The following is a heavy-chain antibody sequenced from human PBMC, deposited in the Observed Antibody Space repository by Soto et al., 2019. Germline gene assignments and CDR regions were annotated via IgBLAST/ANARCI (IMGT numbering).Heavy chain of an antibody. D-gene: IGHD3-22*01. CDR2: ISSGGTNT. Sequence: EVQLLESGGDLIQPGGSLRLSCVASGFTFSSYALSWVRQAPGQGLEWVSGISSGGTNTYYTDSVKGRFTVSRDDFKNTLYLQLDSLRAEDTDIYYCVTGVYEIGGYYYDVFDHWGQGTRVTVS. V-gene: IGHV3-23*01. CDR1: GFTFSSYA. CDR3: VTGVYEIGGYYYDVFDH. J-gene: IGHJ4*02.